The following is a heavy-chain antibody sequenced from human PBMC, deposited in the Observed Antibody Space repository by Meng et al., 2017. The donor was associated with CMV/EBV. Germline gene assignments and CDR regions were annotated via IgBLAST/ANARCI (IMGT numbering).Heavy chain of an antibody. CDR2: IRGRGDNT. CDR1: EIAFSSYA. D-gene: IGHD3-10*01. Sequence: GGSLRLSCAASEIAFSSYAMNWVRLPPGKGLEWVSGIRGRGDNTHYADSVKGRFTTSRDNSRKTLFLQMTSLRAEDTALYYCAKDRGYRTYNGMDVWGQGTTVTVSS. CDR3: AKDRGYRTYNGMDV. V-gene: IGHV3-23*01. J-gene: IGHJ6*02.